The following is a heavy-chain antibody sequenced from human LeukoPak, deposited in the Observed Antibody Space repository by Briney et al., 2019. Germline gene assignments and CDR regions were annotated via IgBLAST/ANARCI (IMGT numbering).Heavy chain of an antibody. CDR3: ARGDGSSGYYPYYYFDY. CDR2: IKQDGGGK. D-gene: IGHD3-22*01. V-gene: IGHV3-7*01. Sequence: GGSLRLPCAASGFTFSGFWMSWVRQAPGKGLEWVANIKQDGGGKYYVDSVKGRFTISRDNAKSSLYLQMNSLRAEDTAVYYCARGDGSSGYYPYYYFDYWGQGTLVTVSS. CDR1: GFTFSGFW. J-gene: IGHJ4*02.